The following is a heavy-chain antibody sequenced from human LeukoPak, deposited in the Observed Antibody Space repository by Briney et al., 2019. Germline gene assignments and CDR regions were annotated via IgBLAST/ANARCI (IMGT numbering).Heavy chain of an antibody. V-gene: IGHV4-59*01. D-gene: IGHD5-24*01. CDR3: ARGSQGLQIPTHFDY. J-gene: IGHJ4*02. CDR2: IYYSGST. CDR1: GGSISSYY. Sequence: SETLSLTCTVSGGSISSYYRSWIRQPPGKGLEWIGYIYYSGSTNYNPSLKSRVTISVDTSKNQFSLKLSSVTAADTAVYYCARGSQGLQIPTHFDYWGQGTQVTVSS.